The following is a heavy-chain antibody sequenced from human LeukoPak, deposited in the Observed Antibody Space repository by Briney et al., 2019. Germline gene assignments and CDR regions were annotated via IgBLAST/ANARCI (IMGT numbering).Heavy chain of an antibody. CDR1: GYTFTSYG. J-gene: IGHJ6*03. V-gene: IGHV1-46*01. CDR3: ARDTPYGSDFIRYMDV. D-gene: IGHD3-10*01. Sequence: ASVKVSCKASGYTFTSYGISWVRQAPGQGLEWMGIINPSGGSTSYAQKFQGRVTMTRDMSTSTVYMELSSLRAEDTAVYYCARDTPYGSDFIRYMDVWGKGTTVTVSS. CDR2: INPSGGST.